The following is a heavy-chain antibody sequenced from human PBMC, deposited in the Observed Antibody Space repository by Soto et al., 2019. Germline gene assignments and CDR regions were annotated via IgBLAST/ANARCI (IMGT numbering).Heavy chain of an antibody. CDR2: ISAYNGNT. Sequence: ASVKVSCKASGYTFTSYGISWVRQAPGQGLEWMGWISAYNGNTNYAQKLQGRVTISRDNAKNSLYLQMNSLRAEDTAVYYCARADSGYPPGYYYSGMDVGGQGTTVTVSS. D-gene: IGHD5-12*01. CDR1: GYTFTSYG. J-gene: IGHJ6*02. CDR3: ARADSGYPPGYYYSGMDV. V-gene: IGHV1-18*01.